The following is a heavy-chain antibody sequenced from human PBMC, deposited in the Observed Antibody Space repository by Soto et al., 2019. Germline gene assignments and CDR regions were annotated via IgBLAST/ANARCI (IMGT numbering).Heavy chain of an antibody. CDR3: ARLGVNDYGDYRLRFDP. CDR2: IYYSGST. Sequence: PSETLSLTCTVSGGSISSGGYYWSWIRQHPGKGLEWIGYIYYSGSTYYNPSLKSRVTISVDTSKNQFSLKLSSVTAADTAVYYCARLGVNDYGDYRLRFDPWGQGTLVTVSS. CDR1: GGSISSGGYY. V-gene: IGHV4-31*03. J-gene: IGHJ5*02. D-gene: IGHD4-17*01.